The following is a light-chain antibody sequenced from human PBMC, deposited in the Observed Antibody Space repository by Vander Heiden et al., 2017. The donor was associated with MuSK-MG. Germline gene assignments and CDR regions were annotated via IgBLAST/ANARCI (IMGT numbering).Light chain of an antibody. V-gene: IGKV4-1*01. Sequence: DIVMTQSPDSLAVSLGERATINCKSSQSVLFSSNNKNYLAWYQQKPGQPPNLLIYWASTRESGVPVRFSGSGSGTDFTLTISSLHAEDVAVYYCQQYVSTPFTFGPGTKVDIK. CDR1: QSVLFSSNNKNY. CDR3: QQYVSTPFT. J-gene: IGKJ3*01. CDR2: WAS.